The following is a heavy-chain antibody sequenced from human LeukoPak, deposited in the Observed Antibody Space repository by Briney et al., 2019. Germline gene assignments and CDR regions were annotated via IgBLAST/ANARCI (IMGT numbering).Heavy chain of an antibody. CDR2: ISYDGSNK. D-gene: IGHD3-22*01. J-gene: IGHJ4*02. V-gene: IGHV3-30*03. CDR3: ARGADYYDSSGYPVDY. Sequence: PGRSLRLSCAASGFTFSSYDMHWVRQAPGKGLEWVAVISYDGSNKYYADSVKGRFTISRDNSKNTLYLQMNSLRAEDTAVYYCARGADYYDSSGYPVDYWGQGTLVTVSS. CDR1: GFTFSSYD.